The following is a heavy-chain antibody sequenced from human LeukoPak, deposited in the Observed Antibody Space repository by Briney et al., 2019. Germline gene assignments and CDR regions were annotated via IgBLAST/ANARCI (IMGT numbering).Heavy chain of an antibody. J-gene: IGHJ5*02. CDR2: ISGSGGST. Sequence: PGGSLRLSCAASGFTFSSYAMSWVRQAPGKGLEWVSAISGSGGSTYYADSVKGRFTISRDNSKNTLYLQMNSLRAEDTAVYYCAKDRIAVAGTGDWFDPWGQGTLVTVSS. CDR1: GFTFSSYA. CDR3: AKDRIAVAGTGDWFDP. D-gene: IGHD6-19*01. V-gene: IGHV3-23*01.